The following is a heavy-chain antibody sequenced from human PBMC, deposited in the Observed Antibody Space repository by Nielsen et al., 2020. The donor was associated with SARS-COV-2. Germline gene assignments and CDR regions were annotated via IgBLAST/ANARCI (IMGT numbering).Heavy chain of an antibody. V-gene: IGHV3-21*01. Sequence: GESLKIPCAASGFSFSTYSMNWVRQAPGKGLEWVSCISSSSAYIYYADSVKGRFTISRDNAKNSLYLQMNSLRAEDTAIYYCARDHRPGGYGMDVWGQGTTVTVSS. CDR3: ARDHRPGGYGMDV. CDR2: ISSSSAYI. CDR1: GFSFSTYS. D-gene: IGHD3-10*01. J-gene: IGHJ6*02.